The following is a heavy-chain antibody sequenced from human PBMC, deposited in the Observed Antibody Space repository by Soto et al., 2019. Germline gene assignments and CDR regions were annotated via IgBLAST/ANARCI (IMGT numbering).Heavy chain of an antibody. CDR3: ARDAGYCSGGSCTGYYGMDV. D-gene: IGHD2-15*01. CDR1: GFTFSSYG. Sequence: GGSLRLSCAASGFTFSSYGMHWVRQAPGKGLEWVAVIWYDGSNKYYADSVKGRFTISRDNSKNTLYLQMNSLRAEDTAVYYCARDAGYCSGGSCTGYYGMDVWGQGTTVTVSS. V-gene: IGHV3-33*01. J-gene: IGHJ6*02. CDR2: IWYDGSNK.